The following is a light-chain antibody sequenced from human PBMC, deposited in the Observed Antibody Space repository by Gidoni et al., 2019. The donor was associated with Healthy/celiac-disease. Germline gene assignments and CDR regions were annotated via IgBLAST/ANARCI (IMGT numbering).Light chain of an antibody. Sequence: DIQMTQSPSTLSASAGDRVTITCRASQSISSWLAWYQQKPGKAPKLLTYKASSLESGVPSRFSGSGSGTEFTLTISSLQPDDFATYYCQQYNSYWTFGQGTKVEIK. V-gene: IGKV1-5*03. CDR2: KAS. CDR1: QSISSW. CDR3: QQYNSYWT. J-gene: IGKJ1*01.